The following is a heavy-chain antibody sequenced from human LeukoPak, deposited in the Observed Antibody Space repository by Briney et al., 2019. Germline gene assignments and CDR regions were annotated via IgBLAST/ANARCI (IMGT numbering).Heavy chain of an antibody. CDR1: VGSISSGSYY. V-gene: IGHV4-61*02. J-gene: IGHJ4*02. D-gene: IGHD1-14*01. CDR2: IYTSGST. CDR3: ARGYLY. Sequence: PSETLSLTCTVSVGSISSGSYYWSWIRQPAGKGLEWIGRIYTSGSTNYNPSLKSRVTISADTSKNQFSLILRSVTAADTAIYYCARGYLYWGQGTLVTVSS.